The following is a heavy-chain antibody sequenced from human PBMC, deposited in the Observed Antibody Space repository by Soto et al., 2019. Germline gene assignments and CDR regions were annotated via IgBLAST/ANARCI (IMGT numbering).Heavy chain of an antibody. Sequence: SGGGLAQPGGSLRLSCAASGFTLSGYAMDWVRQAPGKGLEYVSGISSNGVGTYYANSVQGRFTISRDNSKNTVYLQMGSLRPEDMAVYYCARRARPDFYYMDVWGKGTTVTVSS. CDR1: GFTLSGYA. J-gene: IGHJ6*03. D-gene: IGHD6-6*01. CDR2: ISSNGVGT. CDR3: ARRARPDFYYMDV. V-gene: IGHV3-64*01.